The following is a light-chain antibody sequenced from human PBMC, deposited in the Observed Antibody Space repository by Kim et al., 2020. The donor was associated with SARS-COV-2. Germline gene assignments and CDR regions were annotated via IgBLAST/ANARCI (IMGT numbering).Light chain of an antibody. Sequence: SYELTQPPSVSVSPGQTASITCSGDKLGDKYACWYQQKPGQSPVLVIYQDSKRPSGIPERFSGSNSGNTATLTISGTQAMDAADYYCQAWDSRVVFGGGT. J-gene: IGLJ2*01. V-gene: IGLV3-1*01. CDR2: QDS. CDR1: KLGDKY. CDR3: QAWDSRVV.